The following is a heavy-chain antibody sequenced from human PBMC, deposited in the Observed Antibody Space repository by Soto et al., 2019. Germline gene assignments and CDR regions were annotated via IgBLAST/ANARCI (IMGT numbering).Heavy chain of an antibody. CDR3: AVSHCRSTSCYVVDV. V-gene: IGHV1-69*02. CDR1: GGTFSSYT. Sequence: QVQLVQSGAEVKKPGSSVKVSCKASGGTFSSYTISWVRQAPGQGLEWMGRIIPILGIANYAQKFQGRVTITADKSTSTAYMELSSLRSEDTAVYYCAVSHCRSTSCYVVDVWGKGTTVTVSS. J-gene: IGHJ6*04. CDR2: IIPILGIA. D-gene: IGHD2-2*01.